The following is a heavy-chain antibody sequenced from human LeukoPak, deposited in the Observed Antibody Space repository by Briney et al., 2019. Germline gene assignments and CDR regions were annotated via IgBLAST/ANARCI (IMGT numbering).Heavy chain of an antibody. D-gene: IGHD3-22*01. CDR3: ARGGYYYDSSGYYSFDY. CDR1: GFTFSSYA. Sequence: PGRSLRLSCAASGFTFSSYAMHWVRHAPGKGLEWVAVISYDGSNKYYADSVKGRFTISRDNSKNTLYLQMNSLRAEDTAVYYWARGGYYYDSSGYYSFDYWGQGTLVTVSS. CDR2: ISYDGSNK. V-gene: IGHV3-30-3*01. J-gene: IGHJ4*02.